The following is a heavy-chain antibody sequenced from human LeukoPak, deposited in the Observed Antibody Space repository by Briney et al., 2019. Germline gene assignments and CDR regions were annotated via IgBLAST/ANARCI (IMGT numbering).Heavy chain of an antibody. J-gene: IGHJ6*02. Sequence: SETLSLTCTVSGVSVSSGSYYWSWIRQPPGKGLEWIGYIYYSGSTNYNPSLKSRVTISVDTSKNQFSLKLSSVTAADTAVYYCARGRREWLVLFDYYGMDVWGQGTTVTVSS. CDR3: ARGRREWLVLFDYYGMDV. CDR1: GVSVSSGSYY. V-gene: IGHV4-61*01. D-gene: IGHD6-19*01. CDR2: IYYSGST.